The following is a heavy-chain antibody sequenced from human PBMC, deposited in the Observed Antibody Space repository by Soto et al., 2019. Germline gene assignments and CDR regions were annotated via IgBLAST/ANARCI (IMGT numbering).Heavy chain of an antibody. D-gene: IGHD5-12*01. J-gene: IGHJ4*02. CDR1: GGSISSGGYY. Sequence: SETLSLTCTVSGGSISSGGYYWSWIRQHPGKGLEWIGYIYYSGSTYYNPSLKSRVTISVDTSKNQFSLKLSSVTAADTAVYYCARGYSGRGVATIGFDYWGQGTLVTVSS. V-gene: IGHV4-31*03. CDR3: ARGYSGRGVATIGFDY. CDR2: IYYSGST.